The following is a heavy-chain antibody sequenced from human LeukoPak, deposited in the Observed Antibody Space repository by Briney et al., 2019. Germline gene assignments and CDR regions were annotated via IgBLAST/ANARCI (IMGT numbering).Heavy chain of an antibody. D-gene: IGHD1-26*01. CDR2: KYNRGCT. Sequence: SDTVSLTCSVWVDSISPFYWSGMPHPRGKGRVGSGYKYNRGCTKYNPSLKSRVTISLDPSQNQVALGIGSVDAGGHGGYYCGRQGSGGRSFDVWGQGTMVTVSS. J-gene: IGHJ3*01. CDR1: VDSISPFY. V-gene: IGHV4-59*08. CDR3: GRQGSGGRSFDV.